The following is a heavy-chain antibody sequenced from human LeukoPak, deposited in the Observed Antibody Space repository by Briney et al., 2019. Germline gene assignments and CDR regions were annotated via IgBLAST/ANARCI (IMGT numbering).Heavy chain of an antibody. CDR2: SNHSGST. V-gene: IGHV4-34*01. CDR1: GGSFSGDY. D-gene: IGHD3-22*01. J-gene: IGHJ3*02. CDR3: ARHDSSGHYNAFDI. Sequence: SETLSLTCAVHGGSFSGDYWSWIRQSPGKGLEWLGESNHSGSTYYNPSLKSRITISLDTSKNEFSLKLSSVTAADTAVYYCARHDSSGHYNAFDIWGQGTMVSVSS.